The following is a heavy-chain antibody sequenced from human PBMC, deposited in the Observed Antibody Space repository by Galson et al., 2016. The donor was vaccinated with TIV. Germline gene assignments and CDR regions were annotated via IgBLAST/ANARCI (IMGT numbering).Heavy chain of an antibody. J-gene: IGHJ4*02. CDR3: AGGGTDYDGSGYLDY. Sequence: SVKVSCKASTYTSTNYYMHWVRQAPGQGLEWMGIISPSGTRTTFAQNFQGRLTMTRDTSTSTVYMDLSSLKSEDTAVYYCAGGGTDYDGSGYLDYWGQGTLLTVSS. V-gene: IGHV1-46*01. CDR1: TYTSTNYY. CDR2: ISPSGTRT. D-gene: IGHD4-23*01.